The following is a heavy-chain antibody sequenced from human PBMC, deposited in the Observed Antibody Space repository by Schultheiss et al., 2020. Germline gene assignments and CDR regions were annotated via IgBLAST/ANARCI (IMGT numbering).Heavy chain of an antibody. Sequence: SETLSLTCTVSGGSISSYYWSWIRQPPGKGLEWIGYIYYSGSTYYNPSLKSRVTISVDTSKNQFSLKLSSVTAADTAVYYCARVWNDNWFDPWGQGTLVTVSS. V-gene: IGHV4-59*06. J-gene: IGHJ5*02. D-gene: IGHD1-1*01. CDR3: ARVWNDNWFDP. CDR2: IYYSGST. CDR1: GGSISSYY.